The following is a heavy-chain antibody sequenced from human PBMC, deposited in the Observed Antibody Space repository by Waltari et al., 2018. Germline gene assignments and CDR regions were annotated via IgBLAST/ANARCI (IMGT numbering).Heavy chain of an antibody. CDR2: IYPGDSDT. V-gene: IGHV5-51*01. D-gene: IGHD3-22*01. CDR1: GYSFTSYW. CDR3: ASEGVYDSSGYYYFDY. J-gene: IGHJ4*02. Sequence: VQLVQSGAEVKKPGESLKISCKGSGYSFTSYWIGWVRQMPGKGLEWMGIIYPGDSDTRYSPSFQGQVTISADKSISTAYLQWSSLKASDTAMYYCASEGVYDSSGYYYFDYWGQGTLVTVSS.